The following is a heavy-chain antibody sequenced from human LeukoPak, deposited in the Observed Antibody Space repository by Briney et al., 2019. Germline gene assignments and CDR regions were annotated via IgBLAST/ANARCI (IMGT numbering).Heavy chain of an antibody. J-gene: IGHJ3*02. CDR2: VSYTGRT. CDR1: GGPITSNY. D-gene: IGHD3-22*01. Sequence: SETLSLTCSVSGGPITSNYWTWIRQSPGKGLEYIGHVSYTGRTRHNPSLQRRLAISLDTCNNHFSLQLTSVSAADTAVYYCARLLDYDNSGAPDVFDIWGQGTMVTVSS. V-gene: IGHV4-59*01. CDR3: ARLLDYDNSGAPDVFDI.